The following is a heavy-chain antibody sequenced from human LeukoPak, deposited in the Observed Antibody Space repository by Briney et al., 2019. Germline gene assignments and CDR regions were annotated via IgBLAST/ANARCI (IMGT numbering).Heavy chain of an antibody. CDR3: AKTKITLIVVANPNSGALDI. CDR1: GFTFSSYG. Sequence: GGSLRPSCAASGFTFSSYGMHWVRQAPGKGLEWVAFIRYDGSNKYYADSVKGRFTISRDNSKNTLYLQMNSLRAEDTAVYYCAKTKITLIVVANPNSGALDIWGQGTMVTVSS. D-gene: IGHD3-22*01. J-gene: IGHJ3*02. V-gene: IGHV3-30*02. CDR2: IRYDGSNK.